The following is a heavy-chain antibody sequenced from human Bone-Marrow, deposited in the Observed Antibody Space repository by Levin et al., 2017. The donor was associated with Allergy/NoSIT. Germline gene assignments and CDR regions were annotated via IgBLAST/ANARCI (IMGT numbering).Heavy chain of an antibody. CDR2: IYSGGDT. V-gene: IGHV3-53*01. CDR3: ARDSGGTSAWYSRHYDY. Sequence: PGGSLRLSCAVSGFTVSSNYMSWVRQAPGRGLEWVSIIYSGGDTYYADSVKGRFTISRDNSKNTLYLQMNSLRAEDTAVYYCARDSGGTSAWYSRHYDYWGQGTLVTVSS. J-gene: IGHJ4*02. CDR1: GFTVSSNY. D-gene: IGHD6-19*01.